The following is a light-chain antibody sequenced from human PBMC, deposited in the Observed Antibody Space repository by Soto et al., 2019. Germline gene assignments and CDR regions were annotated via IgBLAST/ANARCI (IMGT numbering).Light chain of an antibody. CDR1: QSVSSY. V-gene: IGKV3-15*01. CDR3: QQYNNWPRT. Sequence: EIVLTQSPATLSLSPGERATLSCGASQSVSSYLAWYRQKPGQAPRLLIYDASTRATGIPARFSGSGSGTEFTLTISSLPSEDFAVYYCQQYNNWPRTFGQGTKVDI. CDR2: DAS. J-gene: IGKJ1*01.